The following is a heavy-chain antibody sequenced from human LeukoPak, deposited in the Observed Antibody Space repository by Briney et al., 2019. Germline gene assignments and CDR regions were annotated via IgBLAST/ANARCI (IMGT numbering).Heavy chain of an antibody. CDR1: GGTFSSYA. V-gene: IGHV1-69*04. CDR2: IIPILGIA. Sequence: SVKVSCKASGGTFSSYAISWVRQAPGQGLEWMGRIIPILGIANYAQKFQGRVTITADKSTSTAYMELSSLRSEDTAVYYCARAGSDYCGGDCPKFDYWGQGTLVTVSS. CDR3: ARAGSDYCGGDCPKFDY. D-gene: IGHD2-21*02. J-gene: IGHJ4*02.